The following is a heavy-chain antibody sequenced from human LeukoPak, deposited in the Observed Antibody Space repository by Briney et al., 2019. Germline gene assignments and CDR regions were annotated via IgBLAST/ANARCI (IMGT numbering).Heavy chain of an antibody. CDR2: IYYSGST. CDR3: ARLGYSYGFPAFDY. CDR1: GGSISSSSYY. J-gene: IGHJ4*02. Sequence: ASETLSLTCTVSGGSISSSSYYWGWIRQPPGKGLEWIGSIYYSGSTYYNPSLKSRLTISVDTSKNQFPLKLSSVTAADTAVYYCARLGYSYGFPAFDYWGQGTLVTVSS. V-gene: IGHV4-39*01. D-gene: IGHD5-18*01.